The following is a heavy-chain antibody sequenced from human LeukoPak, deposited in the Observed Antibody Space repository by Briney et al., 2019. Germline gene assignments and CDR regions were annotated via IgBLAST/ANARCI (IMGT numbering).Heavy chain of an antibody. V-gene: IGHV3-23*01. CDR2: ISNNGGYT. D-gene: IGHD2-15*01. J-gene: IGHJ4*02. CDR3: AKQLGYCSDGSCYFPY. Sequence: GGSLRLSCGASGFTFSNYGMNWVRQAPGKGLEWVSAISNNGGYTYYADSVQGRFTISRDNSKSTLCLQMNSLRAEDTAVYYCAKQLGYCSDGSCYFPYWGQGTLVTVSS. CDR1: GFTFSNYG.